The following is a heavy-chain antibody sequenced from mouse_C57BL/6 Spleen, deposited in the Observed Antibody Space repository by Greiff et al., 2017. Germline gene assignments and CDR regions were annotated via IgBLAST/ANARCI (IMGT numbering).Heavy chain of an antibody. CDR1: GFTFSDYY. CDR3: ARDPITTVVAHWYFDV. J-gene: IGHJ1*03. V-gene: IGHV5-16*01. D-gene: IGHD1-1*01. Sequence: DVQLVESEGGLVQPGSSMKLSCTASGFTFSDYYMAWVRQVPEKGLEWVANINYDGSSTYYLDSLKSRFIISRDNAKNILYLQMSSLKSEDTATYYCARDPITTVVAHWYFDVWGTGTTVTVSS. CDR2: INYDGSST.